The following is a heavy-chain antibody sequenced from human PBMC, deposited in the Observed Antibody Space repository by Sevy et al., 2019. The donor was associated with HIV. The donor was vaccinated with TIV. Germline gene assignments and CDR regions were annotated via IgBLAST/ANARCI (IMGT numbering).Heavy chain of an antibody. V-gene: IGHV4-30-4*01. CDR1: GGSISNGDYY. D-gene: IGHD2-2*01. CDR3: ARYCTRTSPHNWFDP. J-gene: IGHJ5*02. CDR2: IYYSGIT. Sequence: LSLTCSDSGGSISNGDYYWTWMRQSPGKGLEWIGYIYYSGITYYNPSLKSRVIISIDTVKNQFSLKLSSVTAADTAVYYCARYCTRTSPHNWFDPWGQGTLVTVSS.